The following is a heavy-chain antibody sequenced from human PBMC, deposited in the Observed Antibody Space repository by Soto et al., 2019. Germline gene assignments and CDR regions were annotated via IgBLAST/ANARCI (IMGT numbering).Heavy chain of an antibody. CDR2: ISGSGAYT. D-gene: IGHD2-2*01. J-gene: IGHJ4*02. V-gene: IGHV3-23*01. CDR3: ARDRHPYSTKYYFDY. CDR1: GFTFSTYA. Sequence: GGSLRLSCAASGFTFSTYAMDWVRQPPGKGLEWVSSISGSGAYTYYADSVQGRFTISRDNSKNTLNLQMNSLRAEDTAVYYCARDRHPYSTKYYFDYWGQGTLVTVSS.